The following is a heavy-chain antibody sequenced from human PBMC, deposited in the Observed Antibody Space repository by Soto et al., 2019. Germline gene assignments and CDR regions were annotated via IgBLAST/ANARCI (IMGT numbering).Heavy chain of an antibody. Sequence: QTLSPTCAISGDSVSSNTSSWNWIRQSPSRGLEWLGRTYFRSKWYNDYAVSVKSRIIINPDTSNNQFSLQLNSVTPEDTAVYFCAKGDNLGPKTGYAFDPWGQGIMVTVST. CDR3: AKGDNLGPKTGYAFDP. J-gene: IGHJ5*02. CDR2: TYFRSKWYN. CDR1: GDSVSSNTSS. V-gene: IGHV6-1*01. D-gene: IGHD5-12*01.